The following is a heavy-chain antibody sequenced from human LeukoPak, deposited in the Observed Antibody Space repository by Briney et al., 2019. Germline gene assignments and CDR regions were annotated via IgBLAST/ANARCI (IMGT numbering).Heavy chain of an antibody. Sequence: GESLRLSCAASGFSVSGNYLTWVRQAPGRGLEWVSFINIHDDAFYADSVKGRFTVSRDNSKNILYLQMNSLRAEDTAVYYCEAYGSVWGQGTLVIVSS. D-gene: IGHD3-10*01. CDR3: EAYGSV. CDR2: INIHDDA. J-gene: IGHJ4*02. V-gene: IGHV3-53*01. CDR1: GFSVSGNY.